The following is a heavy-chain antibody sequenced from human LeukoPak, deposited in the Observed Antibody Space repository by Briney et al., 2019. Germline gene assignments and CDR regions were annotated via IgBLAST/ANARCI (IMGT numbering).Heavy chain of an antibody. CDR2: IYYSGST. D-gene: IGHD3-10*01. V-gene: IGHV4-59*01. Sequence: PSETLSLTCTVSGGSISSYYWSWIRQPPGKGLEWIGYIYYSGSTNYNPSLKNRVTISVDTSKNQFSLKPNSVTAADTAVYYCAGRLWFGELLFDYWGQGTLVTVSS. CDR3: AGRLWFGELLFDY. CDR1: GGSISSYY. J-gene: IGHJ4*02.